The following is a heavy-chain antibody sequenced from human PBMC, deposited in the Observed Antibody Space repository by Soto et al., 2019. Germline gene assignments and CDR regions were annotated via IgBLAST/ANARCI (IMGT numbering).Heavy chain of an antibody. V-gene: IGHV3-30*18. Sequence: GGSLRLSCAASGVTFSSYGMQWVRQAPGKGLEWVAVISYEGSAQYYADSVKGRVTISRDNSKNTVYLEMNSLRAEDTAVYYCAKEAGLFGASYGNYLDVWGQGTTVTVSS. D-gene: IGHD3-16*01. J-gene: IGHJ6*02. CDR1: GVTFSSYG. CDR3: AKEAGLFGASYGNYLDV. CDR2: ISYEGSAQ.